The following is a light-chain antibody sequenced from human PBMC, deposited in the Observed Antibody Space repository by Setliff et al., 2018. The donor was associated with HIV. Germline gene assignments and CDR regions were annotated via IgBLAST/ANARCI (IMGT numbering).Light chain of an antibody. J-gene: IGLJ1*01. CDR2: DVS. CDR1: SGDVGGYNY. CDR3: SSYTSSSTDV. V-gene: IGLV2-14*01. Sequence: QSVLTQPRSVSGSPGQSITISCTGTSGDVGGYNYVSWYQQHPGKAPKFMIYDVSKRPSGVSNRFSGSKSGNTASLTISGLQAEDEADYYCSSYTSSSTDVFGTGTKVTVL.